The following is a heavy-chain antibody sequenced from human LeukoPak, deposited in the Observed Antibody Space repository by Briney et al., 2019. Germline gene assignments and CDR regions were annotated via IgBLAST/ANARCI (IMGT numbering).Heavy chain of an antibody. J-gene: IGHJ3*02. CDR3: ARTSIAARRANAFDI. V-gene: IGHV4-59*12. D-gene: IGHD6-6*01. CDR1: GGSISSYY. Sequence: PSETLSLTCIVSGGSISSYYWSWIRQPPGKGLEWIGYIYHSGSTYYNPSLKSRVTISVDRSKNQFSLKLSSVTAADTAVYYCARTSIAARRANAFDIWGQGTMVTVSS. CDR2: IYHSGST.